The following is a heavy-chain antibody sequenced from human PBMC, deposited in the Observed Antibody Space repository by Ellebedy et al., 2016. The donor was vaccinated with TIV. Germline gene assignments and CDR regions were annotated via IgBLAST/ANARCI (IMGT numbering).Heavy chain of an antibody. CDR3: ATGTDIVVVPAAMRRAGYYYYGMDV. CDR2: FDPEDGET. Sequence: AASVKVSCTVSGYTLTELSMHWVRQAPGKGLEWIGGFDPEDGETIYAQKFQGRVTMTEDTSTDTAYMELSSLRSEDTAVYYCATGTDIVVVPAAMRRAGYYYYGMDVWGQGTTVTVSS. D-gene: IGHD2-2*01. J-gene: IGHJ6*02. V-gene: IGHV1-24*01. CDR1: GYTLTELS.